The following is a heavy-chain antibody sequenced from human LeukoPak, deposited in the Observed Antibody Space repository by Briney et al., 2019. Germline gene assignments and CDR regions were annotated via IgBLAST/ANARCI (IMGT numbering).Heavy chain of an antibody. CDR1: GFTFSSYA. D-gene: IGHD1-1*01. J-gene: IGHJ5*02. CDR2: ISGGGGST. Sequence: PGGSLRLSCAASGFTFSSYAMSWVRQAPGKGLEWVSAISGGGGSTYYADSVKGRFTISRDNSKNTLYLQMNSLRAQDTAVYYCAKDIAYDSEYNWFDPWGQGTLVTVSS. V-gene: IGHV3-23*01. CDR3: AKDIAYDSEYNWFDP.